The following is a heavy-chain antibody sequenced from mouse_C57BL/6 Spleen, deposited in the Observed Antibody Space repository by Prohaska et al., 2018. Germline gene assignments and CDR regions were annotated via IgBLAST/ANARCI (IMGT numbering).Heavy chain of an antibody. D-gene: IGHD1-1*01. Sequence: QVQLRQPGAELVKPGASVKLSCKASGYTFTSYWMHWVKQRPGQGLEWIGMIHPNSGSTNYNEKFKSKATLTVDKSSSTAYMQLSSLTSEDSAVYYCARTTTVGYAMDYWGQGTSVTVSS. CDR1: GYTFTSYW. V-gene: IGHV1-64*01. CDR3: ARTTTVGYAMDY. CDR2: IHPNSGST. J-gene: IGHJ4*01.